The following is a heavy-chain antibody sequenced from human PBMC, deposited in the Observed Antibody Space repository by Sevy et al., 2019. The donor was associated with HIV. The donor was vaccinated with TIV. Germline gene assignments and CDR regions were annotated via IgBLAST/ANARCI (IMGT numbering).Heavy chain of an antibody. CDR3: ATCSSGDSYYYGMDV. Sequence: GGSLRLSCAASGFSVSTNYMTWVRQAPAKGLEWVSVVYSGGRTEYADSVKGRFTIFRDISKNALFLELSSLTAEDTAVYYCATCSSGDSYYYGMDVWGQGTTVTVSS. V-gene: IGHV3-53*01. CDR1: GFSVSTNY. D-gene: IGHD4-17*01. J-gene: IGHJ6*02. CDR2: VYSGGRT.